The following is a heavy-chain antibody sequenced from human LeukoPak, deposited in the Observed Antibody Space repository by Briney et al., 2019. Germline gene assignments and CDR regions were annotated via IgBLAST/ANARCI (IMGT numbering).Heavy chain of an antibody. CDR1: GGSISSGGYY. D-gene: IGHD3-22*01. CDR3: ARAVNTYDYYDSSGYFVDY. Sequence: SETLSLTCTVSGGSISSGGYYWSWIRQPPGKGLEWIGYIYHSGSTYYNPSLKSRVTISVDTSKNQFSLKLSSVTAADTAVYYCARAVNTYDYYDSSGYFVDYWGQGTLVTVSS. V-gene: IGHV4-30-2*05. J-gene: IGHJ4*02. CDR2: IYHSGST.